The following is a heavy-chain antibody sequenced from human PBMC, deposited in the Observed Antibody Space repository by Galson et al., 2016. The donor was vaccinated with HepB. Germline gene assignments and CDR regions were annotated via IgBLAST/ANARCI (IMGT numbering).Heavy chain of an antibody. CDR1: GGSISSSSYY. Sequence: SETLSLTCTVFGGSISSSSYYWGWIRQPPGKGLEWIGSIYYSGSTYYNPSLKGRVTISVDTSKNQFSLKLSSVTAADTAVYYCARHPQLTGDTSYFDLWGRGTLVTVSS. D-gene: IGHD7-27*01. CDR2: IYYSGST. V-gene: IGHV4-39*01. CDR3: ARHPQLTGDTSYFDL. J-gene: IGHJ2*01.